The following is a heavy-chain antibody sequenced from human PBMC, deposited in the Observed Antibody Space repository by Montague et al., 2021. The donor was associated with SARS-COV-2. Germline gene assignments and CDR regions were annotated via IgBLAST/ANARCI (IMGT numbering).Heavy chain of an antibody. D-gene: IGHD6-13*01. CDR1: GGSISSDSYY. J-gene: IGHJ4*02. Sequence: TLSLTCTVSGGSISSDSYYWSWIRQPAGKGLEWIGRVYTTGSTNYNPSLKSRVTISGDTSRKQFSLRLSPVTAADTAVYYCARDVVAAPGTFDYWGQGTLVTVSS. CDR3: ARDVVAAPGTFDY. CDR2: VYTTGST. V-gene: IGHV4-61*02.